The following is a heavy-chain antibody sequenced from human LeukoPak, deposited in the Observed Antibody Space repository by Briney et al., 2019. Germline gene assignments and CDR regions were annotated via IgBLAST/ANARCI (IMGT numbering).Heavy chain of an antibody. J-gene: IGHJ4*02. D-gene: IGHD3-3*01. V-gene: IGHV4-4*02. CDR3: ASSDGQPPRFDSSYDVFDY. CDR2: IYHSGRT. CDR1: GGSIISGSW. Sequence: SGTLSLTCAVSGGSIISGSWWSWVRQPPGKGLEWIGEIYHSGRTNYNPSLKSRVTISLDKSKNQFSLNLSSVTAADTALYYCASSDGQPPRFDSSYDVFDYWGQGTLVTVSS.